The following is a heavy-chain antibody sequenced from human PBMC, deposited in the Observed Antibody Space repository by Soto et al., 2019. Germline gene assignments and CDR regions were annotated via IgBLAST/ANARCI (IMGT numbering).Heavy chain of an antibody. Sequence: QVQLQESGPGLVKPSQTLSLTCPVSGASISSRGFYWTWIRQLPVKGLEWIGYISYSGSTNYSPSLDSRLNISIDTPDNLFALNLTSLTAADTAVYYCARHSTVTGNYDFDSWGQGTLVTVAT. D-gene: IGHD4-17*01. CDR2: ISYSGST. CDR1: GASISSRGFY. CDR3: ARHSTVTGNYDFDS. V-gene: IGHV4-31*03. J-gene: IGHJ5*01.